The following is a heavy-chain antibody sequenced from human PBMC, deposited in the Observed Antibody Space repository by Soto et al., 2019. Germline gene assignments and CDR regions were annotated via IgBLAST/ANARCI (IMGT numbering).Heavy chain of an antibody. CDR1: GYTFFTYD. CDR3: ARHHGPTTSENWFDP. J-gene: IGHJ5*02. Sequence: QVHLLQTVVEVKTPGASVKGSGRAPGYTFFTYDISWVRKAAGQGLEWMGWISTYSGDTKYAQKFQGRVTMTTDTSTTTAYLELRSLRSDDTAVYYCARHHGPTTSENWFDPWGQGTLVTVSS. D-gene: IGHD5-12*01. V-gene: IGHV1-18*01. CDR2: ISTYSGDT.